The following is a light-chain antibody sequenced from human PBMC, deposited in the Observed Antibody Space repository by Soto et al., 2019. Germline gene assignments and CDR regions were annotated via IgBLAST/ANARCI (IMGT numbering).Light chain of an antibody. CDR1: QSVSSY. CDR3: QQYNSYSWT. Sequence: EIVLTQSPGTLSLSPGERATLSCRASQSVSSYLAWYQQKPGQAPRLLIYDASNRATGIPARFSGSGSGTEFTLTISSLQPDDFATYYCQQYNSYSWTFGQGTKVDI. J-gene: IGKJ1*01. CDR2: DAS. V-gene: IGKV3-11*01.